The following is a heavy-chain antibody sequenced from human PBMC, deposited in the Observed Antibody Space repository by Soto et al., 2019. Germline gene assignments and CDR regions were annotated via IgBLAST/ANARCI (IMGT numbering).Heavy chain of an antibody. Sequence: GGSLRLSCAASGFTFSNYWMHWVRQAPGKGLVWVSRINSDGSSTNYADSVKGRFTISRDNAKNTLYLQMNSLRAEDTAVYYCARVFVAAAGTVGYWGQGTLVTVSS. D-gene: IGHD6-13*01. CDR2: INSDGSST. V-gene: IGHV3-74*01. CDR1: GFTFSNYW. J-gene: IGHJ4*02. CDR3: ARVFVAAAGTVGY.